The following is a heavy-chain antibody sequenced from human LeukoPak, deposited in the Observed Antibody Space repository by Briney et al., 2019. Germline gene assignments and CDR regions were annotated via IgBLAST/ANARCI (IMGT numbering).Heavy chain of an antibody. CDR3: TREDTSSWDYVLH. V-gene: IGHV1-2*02. J-gene: IGHJ4*02. D-gene: IGHD4-17*01. CDR1: GYTFTDYY. Sequence: ASVKVSRKASGYTFTDYYIHWVRQAPGQGPEWMGWIKPNSGGTEIAQNFKGRVTMTRDTSISTAYMELNSLRSDDTVVFYCTREDTSSWDYVLHWGQGTLVTVSS. CDR2: IKPNSGGT.